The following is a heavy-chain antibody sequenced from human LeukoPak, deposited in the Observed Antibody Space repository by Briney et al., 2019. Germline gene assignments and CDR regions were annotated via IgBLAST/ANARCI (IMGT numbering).Heavy chain of an antibody. J-gene: IGHJ4*02. Sequence: GGSLRLSCAASGFTFRSYSMNWVRQAPGKGLEWVSSISSSSSYIYYADSVKGRFTISRDNAKNSLYLQMDSLGAEDTAVYYCARDVATLTTNAYWGQGTLVTVSS. CDR2: ISSSSSYI. CDR3: ARDVATLTTNAY. CDR1: GFTFRSYS. V-gene: IGHV3-21*01. D-gene: IGHD4-11*01.